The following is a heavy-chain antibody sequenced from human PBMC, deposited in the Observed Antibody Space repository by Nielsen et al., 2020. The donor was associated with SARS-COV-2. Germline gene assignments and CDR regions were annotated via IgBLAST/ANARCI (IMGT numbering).Heavy chain of an antibody. Sequence: SETLSLTCTVSGGSISSSSYYWGWIRQPPGKGLEWIGSIYYSGSTYYNPSLKSRVTISVDTSKNQFSLKLSSVTAADTAVYYCATPGSSSWPLYYYYGMDVWGQGTTVTVSS. CDR2: IYYSGST. CDR1: GGSISSSSYY. CDR3: ATPGSSSWPLYYYYGMDV. V-gene: IGHV4-39*01. D-gene: IGHD6-13*01. J-gene: IGHJ6*02.